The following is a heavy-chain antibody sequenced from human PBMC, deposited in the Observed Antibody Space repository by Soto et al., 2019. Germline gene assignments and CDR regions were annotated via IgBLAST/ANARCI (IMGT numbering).Heavy chain of an antibody. CDR1: GSTFTSYY. CDR3: AREKYYYDSSGYYSFDY. J-gene: IGHJ4*02. V-gene: IGHV1-46*01. Sequence: ASVKVSCKASGSTFTSYYMHWVRQAPGQGLEWMGIINPSGGSTSYAQKFQGRVTMTRDTSTSTVYMELSSLRSEDTAVYYCAREKYYYDSSGYYSFDYWGQGTLVTVSS. D-gene: IGHD3-22*01. CDR2: INPSGGST.